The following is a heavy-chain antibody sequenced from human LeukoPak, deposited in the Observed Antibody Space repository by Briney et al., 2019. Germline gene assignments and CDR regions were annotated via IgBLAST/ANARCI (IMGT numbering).Heavy chain of an antibody. CDR2: IYYSGST. Sequence: SETLSLTCTVSGGSISSGDYYWSWIRQPPGKGLEWIGYIYYSGSTYYNPSLKSRVTISVDTSKNQFSLKLSSVTAADTAVYYCARATDPEWFGESAGWDFDYWGQGTLVTVSS. V-gene: IGHV4-30-4*01. D-gene: IGHD3-10*01. J-gene: IGHJ4*02. CDR1: GGSISSGDYY. CDR3: ARATDPEWFGESAGWDFDY.